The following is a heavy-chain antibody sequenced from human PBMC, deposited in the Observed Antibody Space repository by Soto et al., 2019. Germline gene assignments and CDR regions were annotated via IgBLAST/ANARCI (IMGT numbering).Heavy chain of an antibody. CDR3: AKGPGAARPVYYYYYMDV. J-gene: IGHJ6*03. V-gene: IGHV3-30*18. CDR2: ISYDGSNK. Sequence: GGSLRLSCAASGFTFSSYGMHWVRQAPGKGLEWVAVISYDGSNKYYADSVKGRFTISRDNSKNTLYLQMNSLRAEDTAVYYCAKGPGAARPVYYYYYMDVWGKGTTVTVSS. CDR1: GFTFSSYG. D-gene: IGHD6-6*01.